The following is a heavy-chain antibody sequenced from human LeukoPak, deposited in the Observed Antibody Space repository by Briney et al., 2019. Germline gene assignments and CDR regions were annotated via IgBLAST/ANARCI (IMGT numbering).Heavy chain of an antibody. CDR3: AREECSGGSCYFDY. V-gene: IGHV1-69*13. CDR1: GGTFSSYA. D-gene: IGHD2-15*01. Sequence: SVKVSSKASGGTFSSYAISWVRQAPGQGLEWMGGIIPIFGTANYAQKFQGRVTITADESTSTAYMELSSLRSEDTAVYYCAREECSGGSCYFDYWGQGTLVTVSS. CDR2: IIPIFGTA. J-gene: IGHJ4*02.